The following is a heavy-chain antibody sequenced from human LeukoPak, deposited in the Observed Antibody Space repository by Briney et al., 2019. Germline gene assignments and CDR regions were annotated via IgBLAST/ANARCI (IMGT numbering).Heavy chain of an antibody. V-gene: IGHV4-61*02. D-gene: IGHD1-26*01. Sequence: SETLSLTCTVSGNSISSGDNYWSWIRQPAGKGLEWIGRIYTSGRNNYNPSLKSRVTMPIDTSKNHFSLRLSSVTAADTAVYYCAREMGATTSIRFDPWGQGTLVTVSS. CDR1: GNSISSGDNY. CDR2: IYTSGRN. J-gene: IGHJ5*02. CDR3: AREMGATTSIRFDP.